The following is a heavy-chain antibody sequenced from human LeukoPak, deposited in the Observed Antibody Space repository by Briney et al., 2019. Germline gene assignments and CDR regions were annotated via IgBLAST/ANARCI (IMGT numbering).Heavy chain of an antibody. J-gene: IGHJ3*02. V-gene: IGHV4-59*01. Sequence: SETLSLTCTVSGGSISTYYWSWIRQPPGKGLEWIGYSDYSGSANFNPSLKSRVTISVDTSKNQFSLNLSSVTAADTAVYYCAQNWGSYAFDIWGRGTMVTVSS. CDR3: AQNWGSYAFDI. CDR1: GGSISTYY. D-gene: IGHD7-27*01. CDR2: SDYSGSA.